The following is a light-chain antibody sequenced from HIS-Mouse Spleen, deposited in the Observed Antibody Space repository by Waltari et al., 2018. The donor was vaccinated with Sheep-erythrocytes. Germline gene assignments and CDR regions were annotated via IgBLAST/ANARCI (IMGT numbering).Light chain of an antibody. CDR3: QQANSFPPT. Sequence: DIQMTQSPSSVSASVGDRVTITCRASQGISSWLGWYQQKPGKAPKLLIYAASSLQSWVPSMFSGSGSGTDFTLTISSLQPEDFATYYCQQANSFPPTFGQGTKVEIK. CDR1: QGISSW. V-gene: IGKV1-12*01. J-gene: IGKJ1*01. CDR2: AAS.